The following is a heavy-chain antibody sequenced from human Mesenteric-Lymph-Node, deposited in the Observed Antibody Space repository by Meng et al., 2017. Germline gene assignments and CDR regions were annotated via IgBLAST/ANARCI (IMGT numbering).Heavy chain of an antibody. CDR2: INWDGAST. CDR3: ARTGSGMGYGMDV. CDR1: GFTFDDYT. Sequence: GGSLRLSCAASGFTFDDYTMHWVRQAPGKGLEWVSLINWDGASTYYADSVKGRFTISRDNSKNSLYLQMNSLRTEDTALYYCARTGSGMGYGMDVWGQGTTVTVSS. D-gene: IGHD3-10*01. V-gene: IGHV3-43*01. J-gene: IGHJ6*02.